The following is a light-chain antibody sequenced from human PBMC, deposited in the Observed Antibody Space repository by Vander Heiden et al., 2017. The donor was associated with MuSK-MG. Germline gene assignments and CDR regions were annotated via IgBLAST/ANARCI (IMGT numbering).Light chain of an antibody. J-gene: IGKJ1*01. CDR2: GAS. CDR1: QSVSSSY. CDR3: QQYGSSPET. V-gene: IGKV3-20*01. Sequence: EIVLTQSPGTLSLSPGERVTLSCRASQSVSSSYLAWYQQKPGQAPRLLIYGASSRATGIPDRFSSSGSGTDFTLTISRLEPEDFAVYYCQQYGSSPETFGQGTKVEIK.